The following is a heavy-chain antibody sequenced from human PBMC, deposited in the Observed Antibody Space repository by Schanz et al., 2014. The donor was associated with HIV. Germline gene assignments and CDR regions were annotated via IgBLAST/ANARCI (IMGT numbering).Heavy chain of an antibody. CDR1: GGSFRGYY. J-gene: IGHJ4*01. CDR3: ARGDFGGSSVDY. CDR2: VRHIGGT. Sequence: QVQLQQWGAGLLKPSETLSLTCAVYGGSFRGYYWTWIRQFPGLGLEWIGGVRHIGGTNYNPSLKSRVTIAMDMSKNQFSLNLTSVPAADTAVYFCARGDFGGSSVDYWGHGNMVTVSS. V-gene: IGHV4-34*01. D-gene: IGHD4-17*01.